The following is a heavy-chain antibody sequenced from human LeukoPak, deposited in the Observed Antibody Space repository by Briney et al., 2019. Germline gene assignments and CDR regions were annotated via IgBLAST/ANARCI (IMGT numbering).Heavy chain of an antibody. J-gene: IGHJ5*02. D-gene: IGHD3-22*01. Sequence: ASVKVSCKASGGTFISYTISWVRQAPGQGLEWMGRIIPILGIANYAQKFQGRVTITADKSTSTAYMELSSLRSEDTAVYYCATCPGGDYDSSGYYVDWFDPWGQGTLVTVSS. CDR2: IIPILGIA. CDR1: GGTFISYT. V-gene: IGHV1-69*02. CDR3: ATCPGGDYDSSGYYVDWFDP.